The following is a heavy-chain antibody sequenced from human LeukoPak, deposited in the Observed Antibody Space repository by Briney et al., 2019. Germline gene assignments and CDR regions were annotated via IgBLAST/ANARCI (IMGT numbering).Heavy chain of an antibody. Sequence: GGSLRLSCGASGFSFSNFWMSWIRQAPGKGLERVANMNPDGSATYYLDSVKGRFTISRDNAKNSVYLQMNSLRPDDTAVYYCARTLVEVPGHSDLFDFWGQGTLVTVSS. V-gene: IGHV3-7*01. J-gene: IGHJ4*02. CDR2: MNPDGSAT. CDR3: ARTLVEVPGHSDLFDF. CDR1: GFSFSNFW. D-gene: IGHD2-2*01.